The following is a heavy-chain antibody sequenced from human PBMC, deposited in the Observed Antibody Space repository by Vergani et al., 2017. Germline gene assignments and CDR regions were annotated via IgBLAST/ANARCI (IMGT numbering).Heavy chain of an antibody. CDR2: IIPIFGTA. V-gene: IGHV1-69*01. CDR3: ARDLPSYSGSYSDFGY. Sequence: QVQLVQSGAEVKKPGSSVKVSCKASGGTFSSYAISWVRQAPGQRLEWMGGIIPIFGTATYAQKFQGRFTITADESTSTAYMELSSLSSDDTAVYYCARDLPSYSGSYSDFGYWGQGTLITVSS. J-gene: IGHJ4*02. D-gene: IGHD1-26*01. CDR1: GGTFSSYA.